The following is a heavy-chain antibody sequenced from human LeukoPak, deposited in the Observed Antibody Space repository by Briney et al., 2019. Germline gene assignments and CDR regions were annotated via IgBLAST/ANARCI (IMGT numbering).Heavy chain of an antibody. J-gene: IGHJ5*02. CDR3: ARQAVTNWFDP. D-gene: IGHD4-17*01. Sequence: SETLSLTCTVSGGSISSYYWSWIRQPPGKGLEWIGYTYYSGSTNYNPSLKSRVTISVDTSKNQFSLKLSSVTAADTAVYYCARQAVTNWFDPWGQGTLVTVSS. CDR1: GGSISSYY. V-gene: IGHV4-59*08. CDR2: TYYSGST.